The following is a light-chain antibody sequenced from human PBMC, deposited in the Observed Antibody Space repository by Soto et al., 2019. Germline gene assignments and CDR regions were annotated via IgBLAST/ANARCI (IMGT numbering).Light chain of an antibody. Sequence: QAVVTQPPSVSGAPGQRVTISCTGSSSNIGAGHDVHWYQQLPGTAPKLLIYGNSNRPSGVPDRFSGSKSGTSASLAITGLQAEDEADYYCQSYDRSLSVIFGGGTKLTVL. CDR1: SSNIGAGHD. J-gene: IGLJ2*01. CDR3: QSYDRSLSVI. V-gene: IGLV1-40*01. CDR2: GNS.